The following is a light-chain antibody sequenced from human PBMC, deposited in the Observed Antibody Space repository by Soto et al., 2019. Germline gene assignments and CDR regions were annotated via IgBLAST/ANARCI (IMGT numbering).Light chain of an antibody. J-gene: IGKJ1*01. CDR2: DAS. CDR1: QSMSNW. Sequence: DIQMTQSPSTLSASVGDRVTITCRASQSMSNWLAWYQQKPGKAPKLLIYDASSLGSGVPSRFSGSGSGTEFTLTISSLQADDFATYYCQQYRSYWTFGQGTKVEIK. CDR3: QQYRSYWT. V-gene: IGKV1-5*01.